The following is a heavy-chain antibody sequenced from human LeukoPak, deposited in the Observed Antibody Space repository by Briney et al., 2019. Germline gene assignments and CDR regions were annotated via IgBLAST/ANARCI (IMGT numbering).Heavy chain of an antibody. CDR1: GGSISSSSYY. V-gene: IGHV4-39*07. Sequence: SETLSLTCTVSGGSISSSSYYWGWIRQPPGKGLEWIGSIYYSGSTNYNPSLKSRVTISVDTSKNQFSLKLSSVTAADTAVYYCARTYDSSGFDAFDIWGQGTMVTVSS. CDR2: IYYSGST. CDR3: ARTYDSSGFDAFDI. D-gene: IGHD3-22*01. J-gene: IGHJ3*02.